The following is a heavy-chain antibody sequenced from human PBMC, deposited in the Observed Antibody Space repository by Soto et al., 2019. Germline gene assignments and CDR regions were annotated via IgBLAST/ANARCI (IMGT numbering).Heavy chain of an antibody. CDR3: AKPPALTGAPDAFDI. CDR2: ISGSGGST. CDR1: GFTFSSYA. J-gene: IGHJ3*02. D-gene: IGHD7-27*01. Sequence: GGSLRLSCAASGFTFSSYAMSWVRQAPGKGLEWVSAISGSGGSTYYADSVKGRFTISRDNSKNTLYLQMNSLRAEDTAIYYGAKPPALTGAPDAFDIWGQGTMVTVSS. V-gene: IGHV3-23*01.